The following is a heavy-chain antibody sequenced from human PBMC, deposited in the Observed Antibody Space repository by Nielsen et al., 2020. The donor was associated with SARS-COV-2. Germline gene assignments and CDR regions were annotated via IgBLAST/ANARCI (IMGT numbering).Heavy chain of an antibody. CDR2: RYYSGST. J-gene: IGHJ5*02. D-gene: IGHD6-13*01. V-gene: IGHV4-30-4*01. CDR1: GDSISSDDYY. CDR3: ASISSWYGWFDP. Sequence: SETLSLTCRVSGDSISSDDYYWNWIRQPPGKGLEWIGYRYYSGSTYYNPSLKSRVTISIDTSKNQLSLRVTSVTAADTAVYYCASISSWYGWFDPWGQGTLVTVSS.